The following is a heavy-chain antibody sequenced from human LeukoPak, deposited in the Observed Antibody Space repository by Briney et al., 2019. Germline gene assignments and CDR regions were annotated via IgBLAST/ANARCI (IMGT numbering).Heavy chain of an antibody. CDR3: ASRYYYDSSGYFGYYYYGMDV. V-gene: IGHV4-59*08. CDR1: GGSISSYY. D-gene: IGHD3-22*01. CDR2: IYYSGST. Sequence: PSQTLSLTCTVSGGSISSYYWSWIRQPPGKGLEWIGYIYYSGSTNYNPSLKSRVTISVDTSKNQFSLKLSSVTAADTAVYYCASRYYYDSSGYFGYYYYGMDVWGQGTTVTVSS. J-gene: IGHJ6*02.